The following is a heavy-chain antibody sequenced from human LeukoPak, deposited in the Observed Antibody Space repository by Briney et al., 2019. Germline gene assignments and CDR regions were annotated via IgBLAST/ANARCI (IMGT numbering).Heavy chain of an antibody. V-gene: IGHV4-38-2*02. J-gene: IGHJ4*02. CDR2: IYHSGGT. CDR1: GYSISSGYY. CDR3: ARDKRSYSGYGIIDY. D-gene: IGHD5-12*01. Sequence: SETLSLTCTVSGYSISSGYYWGWIRQPPGKGLEWIGSIYHSGGTYYNPSLKSRVTISVDTSKNQFSLKLSSVTAADTAVYYCARDKRSYSGYGIIDYWGQGTLVTVSS.